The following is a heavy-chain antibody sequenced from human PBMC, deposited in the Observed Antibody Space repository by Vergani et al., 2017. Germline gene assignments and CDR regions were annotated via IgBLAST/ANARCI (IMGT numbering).Heavy chain of an antibody. J-gene: IGHJ4*02. D-gene: IGHD3-22*01. Sequence: QVQLVQSGAEVKKPGASVKVSCKASGYTFTSYDIHWVRQATGQGIEWMGWMNPNSGNTGYAQKFQGRVTMTRNTSISTAYMELHSLRSEDTAVYYCAREGRVSYYDSSGYYYLDWGQGTLVTVSS. V-gene: IGHV1-8*01. CDR1: GYTFTSYD. CDR2: MNPNSGNT. CDR3: AREGRVSYYDSSGYYYLD.